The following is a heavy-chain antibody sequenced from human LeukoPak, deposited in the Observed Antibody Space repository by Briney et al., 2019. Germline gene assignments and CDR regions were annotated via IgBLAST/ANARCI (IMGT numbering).Heavy chain of an antibody. J-gene: IGHJ1*01. CDR2: IRQDGSEK. CDR1: GFTFSSYW. CDR3: MRQNRADFFGH. Sequence: PGGSLRLSCAVSGFTFSSYWMTWGRQAPGKGLEWVANIRQDGSEKNYVDSVKGRFTISRDNAKNSLYLQMNSLRVEDTAVYFCMRQNRADFFGHWGQGTLVTVSS. D-gene: IGHD3-3*01. V-gene: IGHV3-7*01.